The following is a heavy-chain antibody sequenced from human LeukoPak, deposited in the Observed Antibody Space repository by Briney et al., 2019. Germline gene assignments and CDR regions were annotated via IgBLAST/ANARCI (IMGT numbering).Heavy chain of an antibody. Sequence: GGSLRISCAASGFTFSNTWMNWVRQGPGKGLEWVGRIKRETDGGTTDHAAPVKGRFTISRDDSKNTLYLQMNSLKIEDTAVYYCTTGGGVGAIRTGAYWGQGTLVTVSS. CDR1: GFTFSNTW. CDR3: TTGGGVGAIRTGAY. V-gene: IGHV3-15*07. CDR2: IKRETDGGTT. D-gene: IGHD1-26*01. J-gene: IGHJ4*02.